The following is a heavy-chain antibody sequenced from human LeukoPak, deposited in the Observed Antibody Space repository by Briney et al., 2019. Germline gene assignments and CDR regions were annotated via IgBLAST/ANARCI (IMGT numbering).Heavy chain of an antibody. V-gene: IGHV3-23*01. CDR1: GFTFSSYA. J-gene: IGHJ4*02. Sequence: GGSLRLSCAASGFTFSSYAMSWVRQAPGKGLEWVSAISGSGGSTYYADSVKGRFTISRDSSKNTLYLQMNSLRAEDTAVYYCAKLLTYYYDSSGYYYGYWGQGTLVTVSS. CDR2: ISGSGGST. CDR3: AKLLTYYYDSSGYYYGY. D-gene: IGHD3-22*01.